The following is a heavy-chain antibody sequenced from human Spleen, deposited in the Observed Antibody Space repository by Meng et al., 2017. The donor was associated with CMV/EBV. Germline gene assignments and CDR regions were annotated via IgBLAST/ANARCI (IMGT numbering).Heavy chain of an antibody. CDR1: GYRFTGYG. Sequence: GYRFTGYGITWGQQAPGQGLEWMGRISTYNIDRNYAQKFQGRVSMTTDTSTSTAYMELRSLRSDDTAVYYCARSYGSGTYYDHYFDYWGQGTRVT. CDR3: ARSYGSGTYYDHYFDY. D-gene: IGHD3-10*01. CDR2: ISTYNIDR. V-gene: IGHV1-18*01. J-gene: IGHJ4*02.